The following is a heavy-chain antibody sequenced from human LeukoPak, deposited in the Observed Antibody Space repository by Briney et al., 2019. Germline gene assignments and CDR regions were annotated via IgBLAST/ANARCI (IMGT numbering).Heavy chain of an antibody. J-gene: IGHJ5*02. CDR3: ARDDPLDKISSGWGP. V-gene: IGHV1-46*01. D-gene: IGHD6-19*01. Sequence: GASVKVSFKASGYIFTSYYMHWVRQAPGQGLEWMGIINPSGGSTSYAQKFQSRVTMTRDTSTSTVYMELSSLRSEDTAVYYCARDDPLDKISSGWGPWGQGTLVTVSS. CDR1: GYIFTSYY. CDR2: INPSGGST.